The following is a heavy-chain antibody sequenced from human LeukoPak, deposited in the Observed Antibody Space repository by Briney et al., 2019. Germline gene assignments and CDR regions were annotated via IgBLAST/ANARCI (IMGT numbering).Heavy chain of an antibody. D-gene: IGHD3-9*01. CDR3: ARFEGYDFLTGYAYYFDH. Sequence: ASVKVSCKASGYTFTSYGISWVRQAPGQGLEWMGWISAYNGNTNYAQKLQGRVTMTTDTSTSTAYMELRSLRSDDTAVYYCARFEGYDFLTGYAYYFDHWGQGTLVTVSS. V-gene: IGHV1-18*01. CDR2: ISAYNGNT. CDR1: GYTFTSYG. J-gene: IGHJ4*02.